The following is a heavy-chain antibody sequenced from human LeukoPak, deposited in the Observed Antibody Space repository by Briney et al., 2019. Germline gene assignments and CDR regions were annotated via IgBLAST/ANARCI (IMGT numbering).Heavy chain of an antibody. V-gene: IGHV1-3*01. CDR1: GYTFTSYA. CDR2: INAGNGNT. Sequence: GASVKVSCKASGYTFTSYAMHWVRQAPGQRLEWMGWINAGNGNTKYSQKFQGRVTITRDTSASTAYMELSSLRSEDTAVYYRARGKEAVGLGLDYWGQGTLVTVSS. CDR3: ARGKEAVGLGLDY. D-gene: IGHD6-19*01. J-gene: IGHJ4*02.